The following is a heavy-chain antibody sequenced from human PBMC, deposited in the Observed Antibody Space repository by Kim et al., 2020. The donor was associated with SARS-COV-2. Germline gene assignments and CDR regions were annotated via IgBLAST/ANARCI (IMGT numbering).Heavy chain of an antibody. CDR2: IKQDGSEK. CDR3: ASKDSSGWDYFDY. D-gene: IGHD6-19*01. CDR1: GFTFSSYW. V-gene: IGHV3-7*03. Sequence: GGSLRLSCAASGFTFSSYWMSWVRQAPGKGLEWVANIKQDGSEKYYVDSVKGRFTISRDNAKNSLYLQMNSLRAEDTAVYYCASKDSSGWDYFDYWGQGTLVTVSS. J-gene: IGHJ4*02.